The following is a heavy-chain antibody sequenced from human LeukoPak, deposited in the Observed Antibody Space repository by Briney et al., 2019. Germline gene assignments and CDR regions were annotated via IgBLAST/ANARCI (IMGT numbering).Heavy chain of an antibody. CDR2: ISYSGST. V-gene: IGHV4-31*03. Sequence: PSETLSLTCTVSGGSISSGGYYWSWIRQHPGKGLEWIGYISYSGSTYYNPSLKSRVNISVDTSKNQFSLKLSSVTAADTAVYYCARVGGGNYYYYGMDVWGQGTTVTVSS. CDR1: GGSISSGGYY. J-gene: IGHJ6*02. CDR3: ARVGGGNYYYYGMDV. D-gene: IGHD2-15*01.